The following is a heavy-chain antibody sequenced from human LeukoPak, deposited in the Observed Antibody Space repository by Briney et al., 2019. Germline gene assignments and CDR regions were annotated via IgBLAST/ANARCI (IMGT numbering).Heavy chain of an antibody. J-gene: IGHJ4*02. Sequence: GGSLRLSCAASGFTFSSYAMSWVRQAPGKGLEWVSAISGSGGSTYYADSVKGRFTISRGNSKNTLYLQMNSLRAEDTAVYYCAKGPRGGVVVTAMYFDYWGQGTLVTVSS. CDR2: ISGSGGST. D-gene: IGHD2-21*02. CDR3: AKGPRGGVVVTAMYFDY. CDR1: GFTFSSYA. V-gene: IGHV3-23*01.